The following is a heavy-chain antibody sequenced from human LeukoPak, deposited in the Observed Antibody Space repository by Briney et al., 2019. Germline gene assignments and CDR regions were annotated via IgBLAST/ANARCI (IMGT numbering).Heavy chain of an antibody. Sequence: PSEILSLTCAVYGGSFSGYFWSWIRQPPGKGLEWIGEINHSGGTNYNPSLKSRVTISVDTSKSQFSLKLSSVTAADTAVYYCARGKATTKDYWGQGTLVTVSS. CDR1: GGSFSGYF. D-gene: IGHD5-24*01. CDR2: INHSGGT. CDR3: ARGKATTKDY. J-gene: IGHJ4*02. V-gene: IGHV4-34*01.